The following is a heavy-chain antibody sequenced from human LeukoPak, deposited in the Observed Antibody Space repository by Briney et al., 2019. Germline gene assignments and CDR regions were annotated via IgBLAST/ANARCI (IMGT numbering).Heavy chain of an antibody. Sequence: GESLNTSCKCSGYTFTSYWITWVRQPPGRGVAWMGIIYPGESDTRYHPFFQGQINISADKSSSSAYLQWSSRKASVTAMDYCAGLPYNVGAIDYWGQGTLVTVSS. CDR1: GYTFTSYW. CDR3: AGLPYNVGAIDY. CDR2: IYPGESDT. J-gene: IGHJ4*02. D-gene: IGHD1-26*01. V-gene: IGHV5-51*01.